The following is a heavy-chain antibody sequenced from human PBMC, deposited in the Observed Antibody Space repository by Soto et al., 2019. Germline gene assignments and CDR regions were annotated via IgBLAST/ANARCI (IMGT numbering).Heavy chain of an antibody. V-gene: IGHV4-61*01. CDR3: ARTFCSTTSCQAHGMDV. D-gene: IGHD2-2*01. CDR1: GDSVSSGSYY. Sequence: QVQLQESGPGLVKPSETLSLTCTVSGDSVSSGSYYWTWIRQPPGKGLEWIGYLYYTGNTNYNPSLKSRVTMSLDTSSNQFSLRLSSVTAADTAVYFCARTFCSTTSCQAHGMDVWGQGTSVTVSS. CDR2: LYYTGNT. J-gene: IGHJ6*02.